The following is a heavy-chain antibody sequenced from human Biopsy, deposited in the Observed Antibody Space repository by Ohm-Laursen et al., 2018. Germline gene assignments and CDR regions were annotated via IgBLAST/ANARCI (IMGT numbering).Heavy chain of an antibody. J-gene: IGHJ6*02. V-gene: IGHV4-59*02. Sequence: SDTLSLTCPVSGDSVTKYYWSWIRQPPGKGLEWIGHIYYSVMTNYNPSLQSRVSISVDTSRNQVSLTLSSVTVADTAVYYCARDSGILNYGNFKYYHYYGMDVWGQGTKVTVSS. D-gene: IGHD4-11*01. CDR2: IYYSVMT. CDR3: ARDSGILNYGNFKYYHYYGMDV. CDR1: GDSVTKYY.